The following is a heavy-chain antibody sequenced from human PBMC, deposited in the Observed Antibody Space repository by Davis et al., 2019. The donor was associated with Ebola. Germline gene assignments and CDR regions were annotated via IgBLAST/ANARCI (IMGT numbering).Heavy chain of an antibody. Sequence: GGSLRLSCAVSGFTFSSYWMSWVRQAPGKGLEWVANIKQDGSEIHYVDSVKGRFTISRDNARDSLYLQMDSLRVEDTAIYYCARDAFSLSRYDTEDHWGQGTLVTVSS. CDR3: ARDAFSLSRYDTEDH. D-gene: IGHD3-9*01. J-gene: IGHJ4*02. CDR1: GFTFSSYW. V-gene: IGHV3-7*01. CDR2: IKQDGSEI.